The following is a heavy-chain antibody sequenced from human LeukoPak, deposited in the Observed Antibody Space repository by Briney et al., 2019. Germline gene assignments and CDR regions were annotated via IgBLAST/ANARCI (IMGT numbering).Heavy chain of an antibody. CDR2: LSYDGSNK. J-gene: IGHJ4*02. Sequence: GGSLRLSCAASGFTFSSYAMHWVRQAPGKGLEWVAVLSYDGSNKHYADSVKGRFTISRDNSRNTLYLQMNTLRAEDTAVYFCAKSPVSSCRGSFCYPFDYWGQGNLVTVSS. D-gene: IGHD2-15*01. V-gene: IGHV3-30*04. CDR3: AKSPVSSCRGSFCYPFDY. CDR1: GFTFSSYA.